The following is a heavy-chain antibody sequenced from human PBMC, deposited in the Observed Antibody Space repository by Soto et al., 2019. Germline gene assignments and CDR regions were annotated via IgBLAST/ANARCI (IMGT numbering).Heavy chain of an antibody. D-gene: IGHD3-22*01. CDR1: GFTFSSYW. CDR3: ASDQSYYYDSSGYYGDAFDI. V-gene: IGHV3-7*03. J-gene: IGHJ3*02. Sequence: LRLSCAASGFTFSSYWMSWVRQAPGKGLEWVANIKQDGSEKYYVDSAKGRFTISRDNAKNSLYLQMNSLRAEDTAVYYCASDQSYYYDSSGYYGDAFDIWGQGTMVTVSS. CDR2: IKQDGSEK.